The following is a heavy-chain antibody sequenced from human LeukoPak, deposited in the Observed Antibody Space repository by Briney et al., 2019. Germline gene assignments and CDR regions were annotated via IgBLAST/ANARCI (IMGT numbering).Heavy chain of an antibody. CDR2: IKEDGSEK. CDR3: ARGGSGYSYGKIDS. J-gene: IGHJ4*02. V-gene: IGHV3-7*01. Sequence: GGSLRLSCAASGFTLSTYWMSWVRQAPGKGLEWVANIKEDGSEKNYVDPVKGRFTISRDNAKNSLYLQMNSLRDEDTAVYYCARGGSGYSYGKIDSWGQGILVTVSS. CDR1: GFTLSTYW. D-gene: IGHD5-18*01.